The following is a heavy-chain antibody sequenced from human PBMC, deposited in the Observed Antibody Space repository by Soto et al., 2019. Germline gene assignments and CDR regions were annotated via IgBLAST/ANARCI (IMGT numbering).Heavy chain of an antibody. D-gene: IGHD3-22*01. CDR2: IDPSDSYT. Sequence: GESLKISCKGSGYSFTTYWITWVRQMPGKGLEWMGKIDPSDSYTKYSPSFQGHVTISVDTSISTASLQWSSLKASDTATYYCARRDSSDSHFLGNDLFHFWGHGTMFTVSS. J-gene: IGHJ3*01. CDR1: GYSFTTYW. CDR3: ARRDSSDSHFLGNDLFHF. V-gene: IGHV5-10-1*01.